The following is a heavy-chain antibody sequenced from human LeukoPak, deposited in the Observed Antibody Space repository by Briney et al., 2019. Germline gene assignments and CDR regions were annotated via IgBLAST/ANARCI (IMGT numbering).Heavy chain of an antibody. CDR1: GGSISSYY. J-gene: IGHJ5*02. CDR2: IYYSGST. Sequence: SETPSLTCTVSGGSISSYYWSWIRQPPGKGLEWIGYIYYSGSTNYNPSLKSRVTISVDTSKNQFSLKLSSVTAADTAVYYCARDRGGSGSFWFDPWGQGTLVIVSS. V-gene: IGHV4-59*01. D-gene: IGHD3-10*01. CDR3: ARDRGGSGSFWFDP.